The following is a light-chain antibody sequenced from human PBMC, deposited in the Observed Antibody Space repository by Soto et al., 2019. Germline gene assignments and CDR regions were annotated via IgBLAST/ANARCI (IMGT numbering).Light chain of an antibody. CDR2: DAS. CDR3: QQYGTSPGLFT. Sequence: EVVLTQSPGTLSLSPGERATLSCRAGQSVSSNYLAWYQQKPGQAPRLLIYDASSRATGIPDRFSGSGSGTDFTLTISRLEPEDFAVYYCQQYGTSPGLFTFGPGTKVDIK. CDR1: QSVSSNY. V-gene: IGKV3-20*01. J-gene: IGKJ3*01.